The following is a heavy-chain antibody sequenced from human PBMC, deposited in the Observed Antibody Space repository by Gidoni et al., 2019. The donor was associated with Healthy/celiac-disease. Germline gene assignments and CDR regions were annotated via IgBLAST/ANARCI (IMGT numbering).Heavy chain of an antibody. CDR3: ARAQPNYYYYYYMDV. Sequence: QVQLQESGQGLVKPSETLSLTCTVSGGSGSSGSYYWSWIRQPPGKGLEGIGYIYYSGSTNYNPSLKSRVTISVDTSKNQFSLKLSSVTAADTAVYYCARAQPNYYYYYYMDVWGKGTTVTVSS. J-gene: IGHJ6*03. CDR2: IYYSGST. CDR1: GGSGSSGSYY. V-gene: IGHV4-61*01.